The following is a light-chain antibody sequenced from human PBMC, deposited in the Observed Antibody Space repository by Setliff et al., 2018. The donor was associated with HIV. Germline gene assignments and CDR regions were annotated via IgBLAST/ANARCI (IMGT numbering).Light chain of an antibody. CDR2: EVN. V-gene: IGLV2-8*01. Sequence: QSALTQPPSASGSPGQSVTISCTGTSSDVGGYNYVSWYQRHPGKAPQVMIYEVNKRPSGVPDRFSGSKSGNTASLTVSGLQADDEADYYCSSYAGSNNMIFGGGTKVTV. J-gene: IGLJ2*01. CDR1: SSDVGGYNY. CDR3: SSYAGSNNMI.